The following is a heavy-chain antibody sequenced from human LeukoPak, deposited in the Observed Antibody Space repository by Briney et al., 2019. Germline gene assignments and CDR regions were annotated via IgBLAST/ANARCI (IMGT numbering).Heavy chain of an antibody. D-gene: IGHD3-10*01. V-gene: IGHV4-39*01. CDR3: ARHKGPGFEEFFDP. Sequence: SETLSLTCTVSGGSITSSSYPWGWIRQPPGKGLEWIGSIYYDGRTYDNPSLRSRLSMSMDRSKKQFSLKLYSMTAADTAVYYCARHKGPGFEEFFDPWGPGQRDTVSS. CDR1: GGSITSSSYP. J-gene: IGHJ5*02. CDR2: IYYDGRT.